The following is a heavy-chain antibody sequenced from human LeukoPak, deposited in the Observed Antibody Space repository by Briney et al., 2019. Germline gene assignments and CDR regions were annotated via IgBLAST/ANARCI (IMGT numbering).Heavy chain of an antibody. D-gene: IGHD3-16*01. CDR2: ISGSGGST. Sequence: GGSLRLSCAVSGLTFSSYAMNWVRQAPGKGLEWVSAISGSGGSTYYADSVKGRFTISRDNAKNSLYLQMNSLRAEDTAVYYCARQGDDYWGHGTLVTVSS. CDR1: GLTFSSYA. CDR3: ARQGDDY. J-gene: IGHJ4*01. V-gene: IGHV3-23*01.